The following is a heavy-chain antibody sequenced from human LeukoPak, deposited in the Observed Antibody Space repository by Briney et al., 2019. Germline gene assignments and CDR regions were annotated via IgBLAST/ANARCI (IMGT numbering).Heavy chain of an antibody. V-gene: IGHV3-23*01. J-gene: IGHJ4*02. CDR3: AKGPYSTSWYGYFDY. CDR1: GFTFSNFA. D-gene: IGHD6-13*01. CDR2: ISAGGGCT. Sequence: GGSLRLSCAASGFTFSNFAMSWVRQAPGKGLEWVSDISAGGGCTYYAEFVTGWSSISRDNSKNTMYLQMNNLRAEDTAVYYCAKGPYSTSWYGYFDYWGQGTLVTVSS.